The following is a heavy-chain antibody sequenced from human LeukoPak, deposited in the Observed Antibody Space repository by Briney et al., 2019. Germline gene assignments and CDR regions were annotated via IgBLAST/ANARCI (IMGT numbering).Heavy chain of an antibody. Sequence: GGSLRLSCAASGFTFSSYWMSWVRQAPGKGLEWVANIKQDGSEKYYVDSVKGRFTISRDNAKNSLYLQMNSLRAEDTAVYYCARDLPPDSSGYNDYWGQGTLVTVSS. D-gene: IGHD3-22*01. J-gene: IGHJ4*02. CDR3: ARDLPPDSSGYNDY. V-gene: IGHV3-7*01. CDR1: GFTFSSYW. CDR2: IKQDGSEK.